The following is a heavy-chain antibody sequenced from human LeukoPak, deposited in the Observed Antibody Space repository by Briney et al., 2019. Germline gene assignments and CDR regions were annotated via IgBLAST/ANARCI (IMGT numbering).Heavy chain of an antibody. V-gene: IGHV1-46*01. Sequence: ASVKVSCKASGYTFTSYYMHWMRQAPGQGLEWMGIINPSGGSTSYAQKFQGRVTMTRDTSTSTVYMELSSLRSEDTAVYYCARVREQWLARGDWFDPWGQGTLVTVSS. CDR2: INPSGGST. D-gene: IGHD6-19*01. CDR1: GYTFTSYY. J-gene: IGHJ5*02. CDR3: ARVREQWLARGDWFDP.